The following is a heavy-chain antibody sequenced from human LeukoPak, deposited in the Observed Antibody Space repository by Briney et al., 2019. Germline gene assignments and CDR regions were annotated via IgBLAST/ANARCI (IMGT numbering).Heavy chain of an antibody. CDR1: GYTFTGYD. Sequence: ASVKVSCKASGYTFTGYDMHWVRQAPGQGLEWMGWINPNSGGTNYAQKLQGRVTMTRDTSISTAYMELSRLRSDDTAVYYCAREFTATRINMVRGVGTYWGQGTLVTVSS. V-gene: IGHV1-2*02. CDR3: AREFTATRINMVRGVGTY. CDR2: INPNSGGT. J-gene: IGHJ4*02. D-gene: IGHD3-10*01.